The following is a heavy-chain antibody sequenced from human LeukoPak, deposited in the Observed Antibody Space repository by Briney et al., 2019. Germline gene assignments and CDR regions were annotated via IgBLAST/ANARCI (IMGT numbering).Heavy chain of an antibody. V-gene: IGHV3-7*01. CDR3: ARNER. CDR1: GFTFSSYA. Sequence: GGSLRLSCAASGFTFSSYAMSWVRQAPGKGLEWVANIKEDGSEKHYVESVKGRFTISRDSAKNSLYLQMNSLRAEDTAVYYCARNERWGQGTLVTVSS. CDR2: IKEDGSEK. J-gene: IGHJ4*02.